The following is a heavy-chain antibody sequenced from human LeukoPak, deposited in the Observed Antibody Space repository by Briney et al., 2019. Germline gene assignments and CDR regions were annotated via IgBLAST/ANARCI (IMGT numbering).Heavy chain of an antibody. V-gene: IGHV4-34*01. CDR3: AREPVPQDYGDTVNAYDL. CDR1: GFTFSSYN. Sequence: GSLRLSCAASGFTFSSYNMNWVRQAPGKGLEWIGDIHHDGRTKYSPSLKSRVSILLDTSKNEVSLRLTPVTAADTALYFCAREPVPQDYGDTVNAYDLWGQGTMVIVSS. D-gene: IGHD4-17*01. CDR2: IHHDGRT. J-gene: IGHJ3*01.